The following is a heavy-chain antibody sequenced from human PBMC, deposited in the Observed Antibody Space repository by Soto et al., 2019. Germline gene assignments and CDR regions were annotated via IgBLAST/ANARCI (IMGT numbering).Heavy chain of an antibody. J-gene: IGHJ4*02. D-gene: IGHD5-12*01. CDR1: GYSFTSYW. CDR3: ARLKRDGYNYSPLYY. V-gene: IGHV5-51*01. CDR2: IYPGDSDT. Sequence: PGESLTISCKGSGYSFTSYWIGWVRQMPGKGLEWMGIIYPGDSDTRYSPSFQGQVTISADKSISTAYLQWSSLKASDTAMYYRARLKRDGYNYSPLYYWGQGTLVTVSS.